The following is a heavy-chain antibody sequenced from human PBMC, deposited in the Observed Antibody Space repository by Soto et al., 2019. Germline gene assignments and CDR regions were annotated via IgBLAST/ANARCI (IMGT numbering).Heavy chain of an antibody. CDR3: ASAKLLLPWLFDY. J-gene: IGHJ4*02. CDR1: GFIVNSNY. Sequence: EVQLVESGGGLVQPGGSLRLSCAASGFIVNSNYMSWVRQAPGKGLEWVSVIYSGGSIYYADSVKGRFTISRDDSKNTLFLQMKSLRAEDTAVYYCASAKLLLPWLFDYWGQGTLVTVSS. V-gene: IGHV3-66*01. D-gene: IGHD2-15*01. CDR2: IYSGGSI.